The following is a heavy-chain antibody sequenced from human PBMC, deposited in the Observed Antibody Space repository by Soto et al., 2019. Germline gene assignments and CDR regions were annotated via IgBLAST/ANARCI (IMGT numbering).Heavy chain of an antibody. CDR3: ARDWTHYDSSGPGDY. CDR1: GYTFTAYY. V-gene: IGHV1-2*02. D-gene: IGHD3-22*01. J-gene: IGHJ4*02. Sequence: ASVKVSCKASGYTFTAYYMHWLRQAPGQGLEWLGWINPNSGGANYAQKFQGRVTITRDTSAITAYMELSSLRSEDTAVYYCARDWTHYDSSGPGDYWGQGSLVTASS. CDR2: INPNSGGA.